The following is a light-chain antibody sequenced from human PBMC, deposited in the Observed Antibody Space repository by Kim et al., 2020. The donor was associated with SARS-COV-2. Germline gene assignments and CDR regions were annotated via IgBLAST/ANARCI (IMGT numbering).Light chain of an antibody. CDR2: GAS. CDR3: QQYKDWPRT. V-gene: IGKV3-15*01. CDR1: QSVSSN. J-gene: IGKJ1*01. Sequence: EIVMTQSPATLSVSPGERATLSCRASQSVSSNLAWYQQKPGQAPRLLMYGASTRATGIPARFSGSGSETEFTLTISSLQSEDFAVYYCQQYKDWPRTFGQGTKVDIK.